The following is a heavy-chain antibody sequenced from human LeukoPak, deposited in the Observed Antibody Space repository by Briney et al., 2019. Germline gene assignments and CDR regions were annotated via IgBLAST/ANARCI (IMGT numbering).Heavy chain of an antibody. CDR1: GGSFSGYY. CDR3: ARDYVEMATVVVWYFDL. CDR2: INHSGST. J-gene: IGHJ2*01. Sequence: SETLSLTCAVYGGSFSGYYWSWIRQPPGKGLEWIGEINHSGSTYYNPSLKSRVTISVDTSKNQFSLKLSSVTAADTAVYYCARDYVEMATVVVWYFDLWGRGTLVTVSS. D-gene: IGHD5-24*01. V-gene: IGHV4-34*01.